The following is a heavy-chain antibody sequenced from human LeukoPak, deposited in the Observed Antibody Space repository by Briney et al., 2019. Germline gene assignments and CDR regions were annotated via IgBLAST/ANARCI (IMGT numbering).Heavy chain of an antibody. J-gene: IGHJ1*01. D-gene: IGHD1-26*01. Sequence: SVKVSCKTSGGTFSSYPISWVRQAPGHGLEWMGRIIPIFDIVNYAENFQGRVTITADKSTSTAYMELSSLRSEDTAMYYCARDRNAWVVGATAEYFQNWGQGTLVTVSS. V-gene: IGHV1-69*04. CDR1: GGTFSSYP. CDR2: IIPIFDIV. CDR3: ARDRNAWVVGATAEYFQN.